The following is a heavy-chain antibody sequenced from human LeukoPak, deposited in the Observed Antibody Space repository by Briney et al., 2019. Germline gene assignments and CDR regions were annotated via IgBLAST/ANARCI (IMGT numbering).Heavy chain of an antibody. V-gene: IGHV3-23*01. CDR1: GFIFSSYV. J-gene: IGHJ3*01. CDR2: ISGSGDIT. Sequence: QAGGSLRLSCAASGFIFSSYVMSWVRQAPGKGLEWVSSISGSGDITYYADSVKGRFTISRDNAKKSLYLQMNSLRAEDTAVYYCARLRNVGGNPHPFNVWGQGTTVTVSS. D-gene: IGHD4-23*01. CDR3: ARLRNVGGNPHPFNV.